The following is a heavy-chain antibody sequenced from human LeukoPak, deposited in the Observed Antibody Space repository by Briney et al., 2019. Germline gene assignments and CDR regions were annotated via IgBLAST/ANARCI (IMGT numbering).Heavy chain of an antibody. CDR2: INPNSGGT. CDR1: GYTFTSNY. Sequence: ASVKVSCKASGYTFTSNYMHWVRQAPGQGLEWMGRINPNSGGTNSAQRFQGRVTMTRDTSISTAYMELSRLRSDDTAVYYCARGGITEDFDYWGQGTLVTVSS. J-gene: IGHJ4*02. D-gene: IGHD1-14*01. V-gene: IGHV1-2*06. CDR3: ARGGITEDFDY.